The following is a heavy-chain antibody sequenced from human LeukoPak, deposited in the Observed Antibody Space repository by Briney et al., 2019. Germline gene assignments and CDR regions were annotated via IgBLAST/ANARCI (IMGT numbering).Heavy chain of an antibody. CDR2: INHSGST. J-gene: IGHJ6*03. CDR1: GGSFSGYY. Sequence: SETLSLTCAVYGGSFSGYYWSWIRQPPGKWLEWIGEINHSGSTNYNPSLKSRVTISVDTSKNQFSLKLSSVTAADTAVYYCARGIAVAGHLGFYYYYYMDVWGKGTTVTVSS. V-gene: IGHV4-34*01. CDR3: ARGIAVAGHLGFYYYYYMDV. D-gene: IGHD6-19*01.